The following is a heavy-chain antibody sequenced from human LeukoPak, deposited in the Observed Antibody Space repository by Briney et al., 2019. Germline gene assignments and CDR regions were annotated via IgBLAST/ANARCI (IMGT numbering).Heavy chain of an antibody. CDR2: ITTSDGNT. CDR3: AKDAWGVVPGY. D-gene: IGHD3-3*01. CDR1: GFTFSSYT. J-gene: IGHJ4*02. Sequence: GGSLRLSCAASGFTFSSYTMSWVRQAPGKGLEWVSTITTSDGNTYYADSVKGRFTVSRDNSKNTLFLQMNSLRAEDTAVYYCAKDAWGVVPGYWGQGTLVTVSS. V-gene: IGHV3-23*01.